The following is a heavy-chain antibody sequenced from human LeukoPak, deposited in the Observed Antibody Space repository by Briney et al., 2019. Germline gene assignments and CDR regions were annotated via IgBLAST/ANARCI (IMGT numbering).Heavy chain of an antibody. V-gene: IGHV3-23*01. CDR2: ISGSGGST. CDR1: GFTFSSYA. J-gene: IGHJ6*03. CDR3: AKAGIVGATYYYYMDV. D-gene: IGHD1-26*01. Sequence: GSLRLSCAASGFTFSSYAMSWVRQAPGKGLEWVSAISGSGGSTYYADSVKGRFTISRDNSKNTLYLQMNSLRAEDTAVYYCAKAGIVGATYYYYMDVWGKGTTVTVSS.